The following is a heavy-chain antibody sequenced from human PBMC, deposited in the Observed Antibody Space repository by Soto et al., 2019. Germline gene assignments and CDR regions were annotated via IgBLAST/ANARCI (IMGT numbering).Heavy chain of an antibody. CDR2: IISDGSST. CDR3: ARDSVGATGPFDY. J-gene: IGHJ4*02. Sequence: PGGSLRLSCAASGFTFSSYWMHWVRQAPGKGLVWVSRIISDGSSTSYADSVKGRFTISRDNAKNTLYLQMNSLRAEDTAVYYCARDSVGATGPFDYWGQGTLVTVSS. D-gene: IGHD1-26*01. CDR1: GFTFSSYW. V-gene: IGHV3-74*01.